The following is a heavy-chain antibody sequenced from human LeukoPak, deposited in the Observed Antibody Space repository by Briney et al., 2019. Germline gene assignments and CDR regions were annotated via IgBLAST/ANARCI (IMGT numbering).Heavy chain of an antibody. Sequence: GESLKISCKGSGYNFTNYWIGWVRQMPGKGLEWMGIIYPGDSDTRYSPSFPGQVTISADKPISTAYLQWSSLKASDTAMYYCARFSSSSSSPYGMDVWGQGTTVTVSS. J-gene: IGHJ6*02. CDR3: ARFSSSSSSPYGMDV. CDR2: IYPGDSDT. CDR1: GYNFTNYW. V-gene: IGHV5-51*04. D-gene: IGHD6-6*01.